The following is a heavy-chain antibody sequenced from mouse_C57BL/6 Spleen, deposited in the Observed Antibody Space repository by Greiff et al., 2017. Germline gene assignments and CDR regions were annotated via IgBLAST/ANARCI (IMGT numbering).Heavy chain of an antibody. J-gene: IGHJ4*01. CDR3: ARTITTVVYAMDY. CDR1: GYTFTSYT. Sequence: VQLQQSGAELARPGASVKMSCKASGYTFTSYTMHWVKQRPGQGLEWIGYINPTSGYTKYNQKFKDKATLTANKSSSTAYMQLSCLTSEVSSFYYDARTITTVVYAMDYWGQGTSVTVSS. V-gene: IGHV1-4*01. D-gene: IGHD1-1*01. CDR2: INPTSGYT.